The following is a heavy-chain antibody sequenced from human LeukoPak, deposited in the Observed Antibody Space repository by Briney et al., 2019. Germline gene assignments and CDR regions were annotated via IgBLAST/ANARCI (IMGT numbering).Heavy chain of an antibody. CDR2: ISNDERDK. CDR3: AKDGVNGGLFEY. V-gene: IGHV3-30*18. J-gene: IGHJ4*02. D-gene: IGHD3-3*01. CDR1: GFTFSTYY. Sequence: GRSLTLSCGASGFTFSTYYMRWVRQAPGKGLEWVAVISNDERDKWYTDSVRGRFTISRDNSKNTLYLQINSLRTEDTGVYYCAKDGVNGGLFEYWGQGTLVTVSS.